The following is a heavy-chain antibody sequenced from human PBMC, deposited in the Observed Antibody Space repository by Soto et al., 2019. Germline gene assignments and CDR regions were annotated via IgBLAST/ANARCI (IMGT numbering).Heavy chain of an antibody. D-gene: IGHD6-19*01. CDR2: INHSGST. CDR1: GGSFSGYY. J-gene: IGHJ4*02. CDR3: AIGIGGWYSSGWYYFDY. V-gene: IGHV4-34*01. Sequence: QVQLQQWGAGLLKPSETLSLTCAVYGGSFSGYYWSWIRQPPGKGLEWIGEINHSGSTNYNPSLKSRVTISVDTSKNQFSLKLSSVTAADTAVYYCAIGIGGWYSSGWYYFDYWGQGTLVTVSS.